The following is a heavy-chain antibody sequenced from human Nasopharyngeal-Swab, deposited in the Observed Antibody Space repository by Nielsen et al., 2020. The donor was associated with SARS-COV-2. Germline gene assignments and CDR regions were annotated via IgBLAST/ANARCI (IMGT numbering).Heavy chain of an antibody. J-gene: IGHJ4*02. CDR3: ARDLSDVTVAVSGTVGFDC. Sequence: ASVKVSCNTSCYTCSNYYMHCVRQPPAQGLEWMGIIHPSGGRTTYSQKFQGRVSMTRDTSTSTVYMELSSLTSEDTAMYYCARDLSDVTVAVSGTVGFDCWGQGTLVTVSS. D-gene: IGHD6-19*01. V-gene: IGHV1-46*01. CDR1: CYTCSNYY. CDR2: IHPSGGRT.